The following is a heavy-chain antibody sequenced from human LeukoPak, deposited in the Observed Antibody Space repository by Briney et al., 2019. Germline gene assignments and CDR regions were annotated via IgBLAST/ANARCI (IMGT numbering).Heavy chain of an antibody. V-gene: IGHV4-39*01. CDR2: IYYSGST. Sequence: SETLSLTCTVSGGSISSSSYYWGWIRQPPGKGLEWIGSIYYSGSTYYNPSLKSRVTISVDTSKNQFSLKLSSVTAADTAVYYCATRGGGIVGASYYYYYYMDVWGKGTTVTVSS. J-gene: IGHJ6*03. D-gene: IGHD1-26*01. CDR3: ATRGGGIVGASYYYYYYMDV. CDR1: GGSISSSSYY.